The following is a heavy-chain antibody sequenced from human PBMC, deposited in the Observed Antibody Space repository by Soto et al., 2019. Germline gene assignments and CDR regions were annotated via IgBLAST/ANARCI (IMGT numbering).Heavy chain of an antibody. J-gene: IGHJ6*02. V-gene: IGHV1-8*01. CDR2: MNPKSGNT. CDR1: GDTFTSYN. Sequence: QVQLLRSGAEGKKPGASVKVSCKSSGDTFTSYNINWVRQATGQGLEWMGWMNPKSGNTGYAQKFQGRVTMTRNTSISTAYMELSSLRSEDTAVYYCARWSQAMDVWVQGTTVTVSS. CDR3: ARWSQAMDV.